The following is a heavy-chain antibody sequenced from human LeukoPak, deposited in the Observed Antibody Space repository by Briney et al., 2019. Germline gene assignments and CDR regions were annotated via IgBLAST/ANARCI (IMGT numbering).Heavy chain of an antibody. CDR1: GGTFSSYA. J-gene: IGHJ5*02. CDR3: ARGPRAGHTSWFDP. V-gene: IGHV1-69*01. D-gene: IGHD2-21*01. CDR2: IIPIFGTA. Sequence: GASVKVSCKASGGTFSSYAISWVRQAPGQGLEWMGGIIPIFGTANYAQKFQGRVTITADESTSTAYMELSSLRSEDTAVYYCARGPRAGHTSWFDPWGQGTLVTVSS.